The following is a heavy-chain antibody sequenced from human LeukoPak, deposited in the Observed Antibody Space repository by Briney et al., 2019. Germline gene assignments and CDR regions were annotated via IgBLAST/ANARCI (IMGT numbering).Heavy chain of an antibody. CDR3: ARQVAKRLGIAAAGTGGYYFDY. CDR1: GGSISSSSYY. V-gene: IGHV4-39*01. D-gene: IGHD6-13*01. Sequence: SETLSLTCTVSGGSISSSSYYWGWIRQPPGKGLEWIGSIYYSGSTYYNPSLKSRVTISVDTSKNQFSLKLSSVTAADTAVYYCARQVAKRLGIAAAGTGGYYFDYWGQGTLVTVSS. J-gene: IGHJ4*02. CDR2: IYYSGST.